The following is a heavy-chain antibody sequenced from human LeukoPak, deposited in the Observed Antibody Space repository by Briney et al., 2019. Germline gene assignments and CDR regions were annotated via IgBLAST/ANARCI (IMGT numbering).Heavy chain of an antibody. CDR2: IRHSDGNT. CDR1: GFTFSSYA. D-gene: IGHD1-1*01. Sequence: GGSLRLSCAASGFTFSSYAMYWVRLAPGKVLEWVSGIRHSDGNTYYADSVKGRFTISSDIFKNILFLQMNSLRAEDTALYYCAKGLERESRLDSWGQGTLVTVSS. V-gene: IGHV3-23*01. J-gene: IGHJ4*02. CDR3: AKGLERESRLDS.